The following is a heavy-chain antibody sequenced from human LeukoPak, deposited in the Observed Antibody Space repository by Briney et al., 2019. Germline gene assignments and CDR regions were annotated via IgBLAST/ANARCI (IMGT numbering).Heavy chain of an antibody. Sequence: ASVKVSCKASGYTFTSSYMHWVRQAPGQGLEWMGIIYPSGGSTSYAQKFQGRVTMTRDMSTSTVYMELSSLRSEDTAVYYCARDSSGCPGFFWGQGTLVTVSS. CDR1: GYTFTSSY. CDR2: IYPSGGST. CDR3: ARDSSGCPGFF. D-gene: IGHD6-19*01. V-gene: IGHV1-46*01. J-gene: IGHJ4*02.